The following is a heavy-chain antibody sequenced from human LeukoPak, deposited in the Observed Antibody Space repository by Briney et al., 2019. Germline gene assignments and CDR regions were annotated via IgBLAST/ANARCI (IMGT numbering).Heavy chain of an antibody. CDR2: ISGSGGST. CDR3: AKETYYDYVWGSYRYIDY. D-gene: IGHD3-16*02. Sequence: GGSLRLSCAASGFTFSRYGMHWVRQAPGKGLEWVSAISGSGGSTYYADSVKGRFTISRDNSKNTLYLQMNSLRAEDTAVYYCAKETYYDYVWGSYRYIDYWGQGTLVTVSS. CDR1: GFTFSRYG. J-gene: IGHJ4*02. V-gene: IGHV3-23*01.